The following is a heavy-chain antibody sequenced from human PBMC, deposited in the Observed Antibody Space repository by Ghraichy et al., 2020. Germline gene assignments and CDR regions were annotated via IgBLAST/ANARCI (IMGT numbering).Heavy chain of an antibody. V-gene: IGHV3-11*01. D-gene: IGHD6-13*01. Sequence: GGSLRLSCAASGFTFSDHFMSWIRQAPGKGLEWVSYMSGTGNIRYYADSVKGRFTISRDNTKTSLYLQMNSLTAEDTAVYFCARDSLYSSSWYLDYWGQGTLVTFSS. J-gene: IGHJ4*02. CDR1: GFTFSDHF. CDR3: ARDSLYSSSWYLDY. CDR2: MSGTGNIR.